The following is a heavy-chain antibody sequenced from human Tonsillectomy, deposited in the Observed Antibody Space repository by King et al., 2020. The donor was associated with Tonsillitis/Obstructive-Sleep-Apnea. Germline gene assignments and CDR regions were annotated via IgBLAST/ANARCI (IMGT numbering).Heavy chain of an antibody. J-gene: IGHJ4*02. CDR1: GDSISSANW. Sequence: QLQESGPGLVKPSGTLSLTCAVSGDSISSANWWSWVRQPPGKGLEWTGEIHHSGSTNYNPSLKSRATISVDNSKNQFSLKLTSGTAAATAVYYCARFLAGAYSFDYWGQGTLVTVSS. V-gene: IGHV4-4*02. CDR3: ARFLAGAYSFDY. D-gene: IGHD6-19*01. CDR2: IHHSGST.